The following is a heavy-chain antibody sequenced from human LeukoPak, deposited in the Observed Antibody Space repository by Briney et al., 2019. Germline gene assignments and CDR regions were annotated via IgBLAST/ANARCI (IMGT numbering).Heavy chain of an antibody. CDR1: GGSISSYY. J-gene: IGHJ6*02. CDR2: IYTSGST. V-gene: IGHV4-4*07. Sequence: SETLSLTCTVSGGSISSYYWSWIRQPAGKELEWIGRIYTSGSTNYNPSLKSRVTMSLDTSKNQFPLDLSSVTAADTAVYYCARGGIQYGMDVWGQGTTVTVSS. CDR3: ARGGIQYGMDV. D-gene: IGHD1-14*01.